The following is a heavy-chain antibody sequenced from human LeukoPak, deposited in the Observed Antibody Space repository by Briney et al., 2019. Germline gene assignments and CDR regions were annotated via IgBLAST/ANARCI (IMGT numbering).Heavy chain of an antibody. Sequence: GGPLRLPCAASGHTFRRYRLSWARQAPGKGREGVANIKQDGREKERVDSVKGRYTIPRQNAKNSLYLQLSSLGVEDTAVYYCAGGSGWLIEVYWGQGTLVTVSS. J-gene: IGHJ4*02. CDR3: AGGSGWLIEVY. CDR1: GHTFRRYR. D-gene: IGHD6-19*01. CDR2: IKQDGREK. V-gene: IGHV3-7*01.